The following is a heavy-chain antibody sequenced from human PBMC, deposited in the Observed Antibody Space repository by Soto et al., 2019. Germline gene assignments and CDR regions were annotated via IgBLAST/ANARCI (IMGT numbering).Heavy chain of an antibody. Sequence: ASVKVSCKASGYTFTGYYMHWVRQAPGQGLEWMGWINPNSGGTNYAQKFQGRVTMTRDTSISTAYMELSRLRSDDTAVYYCARDWTRIPAAREVWFDPWGQGTLVTVSS. D-gene: IGHD2-2*01. J-gene: IGHJ5*02. V-gene: IGHV1-2*02. CDR3: ARDWTRIPAAREVWFDP. CDR2: INPNSGGT. CDR1: GYTFTGYY.